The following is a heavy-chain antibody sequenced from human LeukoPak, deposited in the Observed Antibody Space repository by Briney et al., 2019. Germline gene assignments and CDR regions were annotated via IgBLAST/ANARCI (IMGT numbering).Heavy chain of an antibody. J-gene: IGHJ4*02. Sequence: SETLSLTCTVSGASMRSSSYYWAWVRQPPGKGLEWIGTIYYSGTTTYNSSLKSRLTISVDTSKNQVSLKVSSVTAADTAMFYCARVGGDYWGQGTLVTVSS. CDR1: GASMRSSSYY. D-gene: IGHD3-16*01. V-gene: IGHV4-39*01. CDR3: ARVGGDY. CDR2: IYYSGTT.